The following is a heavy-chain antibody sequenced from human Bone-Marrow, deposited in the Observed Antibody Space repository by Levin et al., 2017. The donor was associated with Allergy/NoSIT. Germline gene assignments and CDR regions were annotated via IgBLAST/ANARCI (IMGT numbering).Heavy chain of an antibody. V-gene: IGHV3-66*01. D-gene: IGHD5-12*01. CDR2: TYVNDNS. CDR3: AKMRGSSGYDYVFDF. Sequence: SGGSLRLSCAASGFTVSNNYMSWVRQAPGKGLQWVSVTYVNDNSYYIDSVTGRFTISRDISKNTLILQMNSLRVEDTAIYYCAKMRGSSGYDYVFDFWGQGALVTVSS. J-gene: IGHJ4*02. CDR1: GFTVSNNY.